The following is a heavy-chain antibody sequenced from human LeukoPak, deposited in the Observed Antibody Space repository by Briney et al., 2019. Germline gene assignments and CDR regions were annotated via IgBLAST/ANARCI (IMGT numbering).Heavy chain of an antibody. CDR2: IYSGGST. V-gene: IGHV3-53*04. CDR3: ARGGELSDFDY. J-gene: IGHJ4*02. D-gene: IGHD3-16*02. Sequence: GGSLRLSCAASGFTVSSNYMSWVRQAPGKGLEWVSVIYSGGSTYYADSVKGRSTISRHNSKNTLYLQMNSLRAEDTAVYYCARGGELSDFDYWGQGTLVTVSS. CDR1: GFTVSSNY.